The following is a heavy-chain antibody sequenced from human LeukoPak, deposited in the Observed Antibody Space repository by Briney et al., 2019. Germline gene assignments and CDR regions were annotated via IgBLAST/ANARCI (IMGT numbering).Heavy chain of an antibody. J-gene: IGHJ6*02. CDR3: ARQDIVVVPAAIGSGRMDV. V-gene: IGHV3-7*01. CDR1: GFTFSAHW. D-gene: IGHD2-2*02. Sequence: GGSLRLSCAASGFTFSAHWMSWVRQAPGKGLEWVANIKQDESEKSYVDSVKGRFTISRDNAKNSLYLQMNSLRAEDTAVYYCARQDIVVVPAAIGSGRMDVWGQGTTVTVSS. CDR2: IKQDESEK.